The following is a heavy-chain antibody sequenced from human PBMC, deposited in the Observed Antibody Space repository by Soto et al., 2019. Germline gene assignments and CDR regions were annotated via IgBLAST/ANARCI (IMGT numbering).Heavy chain of an antibody. CDR1: GFSLSTRGMC. D-gene: IGHD4-4*01. J-gene: IGHJ4*02. CDR2: IDWDDNK. Sequence: SGPTLVNPTQTLTLTCSFSGFSLSTRGMCVTWIRQPPGKALEWLARIDWDDNKYYNTSLKTRLTISKDTSKKQVVLTMTNMDPVDTATYYCARTRLHYFDYWGQGTLVTVSS. V-gene: IGHV2-70*11. CDR3: ARTRLHYFDY.